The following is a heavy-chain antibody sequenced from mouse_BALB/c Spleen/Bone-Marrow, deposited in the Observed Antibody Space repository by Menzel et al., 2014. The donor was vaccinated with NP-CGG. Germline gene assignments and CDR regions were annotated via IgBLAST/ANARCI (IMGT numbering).Heavy chain of an antibody. Sequence: LQQPGSELVRPGASVKLSCKASGHTFTSYWMHWVKQRPGQGLEWIGNIYPGSGSTNYDEKFKSKATLTVDTSSSTAYMQLSSLTSEDSAVYYCTPRLRYWGQGTTLTVSS. V-gene: IGHV1S22*01. CDR1: GHTFTSYW. D-gene: IGHD1-2*01. J-gene: IGHJ2*01. CDR2: IYPGSGST. CDR3: TPRLRY.